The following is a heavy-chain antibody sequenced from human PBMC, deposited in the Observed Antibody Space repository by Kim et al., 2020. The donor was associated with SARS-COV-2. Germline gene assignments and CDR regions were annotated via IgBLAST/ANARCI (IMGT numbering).Heavy chain of an antibody. J-gene: IGHJ4*02. CDR3: ARDGGWGGMGIAAAD. V-gene: IGHV3-11*06. CDR2: INSSSTST. D-gene: IGHD6-13*01. Sequence: GGSLRLSCAASGFTFSDYYMSWIRQAPGKGLEWISHINSSSTSTDYADSVKGRFTISRDNAKNSLYLQMNSLRAEDTAVYYCARDGGWGGMGIAAADWGQGTLVTVSS. CDR1: GFTFSDYY.